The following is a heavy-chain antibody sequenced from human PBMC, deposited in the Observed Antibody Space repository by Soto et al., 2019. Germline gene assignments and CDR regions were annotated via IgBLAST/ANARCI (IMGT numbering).Heavy chain of an antibody. Sequence: QVQLVESGGGVVQPGKSLSLSYAASGFSFSSYGMHWVRQAPGKGLEWVAVIWYDGSNEDYADSVKGRFAISRDNSKNTLYLQMKSLRADDTSVYYCARDRDYYDNSGYALDIWGQGTVVTVSS. CDR3: ARDRDYYDNSGYALDI. CDR1: GFSFSSYG. CDR2: IWYDGSNE. V-gene: IGHV3-33*01. J-gene: IGHJ3*02. D-gene: IGHD3-22*01.